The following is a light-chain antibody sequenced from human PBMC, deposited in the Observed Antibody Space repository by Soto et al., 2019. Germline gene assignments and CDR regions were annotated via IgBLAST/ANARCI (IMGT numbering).Light chain of an antibody. CDR1: QTLNLNY. Sequence: EIGLTQSPGTLSLPPGERATLFCRANQTLNLNYLAWYQQKPGQAPRLLIYDASTRATGTPVRFSGTGSATDFTLIISRLEPEDFAVYYCHQYYRTPRTFGQGTKVDIK. V-gene: IGKV3-20*01. J-gene: IGKJ1*01. CDR2: DAS. CDR3: HQYYRTPRT.